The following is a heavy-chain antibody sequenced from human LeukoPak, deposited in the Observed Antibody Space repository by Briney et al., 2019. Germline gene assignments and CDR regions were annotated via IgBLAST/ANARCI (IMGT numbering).Heavy chain of an antibody. D-gene: IGHD3-22*01. CDR3: ARSSESYDSSGYYSYYFDY. CDR1: GGSFSGYY. CDR2: INHGGST. V-gene: IGHV4-34*01. J-gene: IGHJ4*02. Sequence: SETLSLTCAVYGGSFSGYYWSWIRQPPGKGLEWIGEINHGGSTNYNPSLKSRVTISLDTSKNQFSLKLSSVTAADTAVYYCARSSESYDSSGYYSYYFDYWGQGTLVTVSS.